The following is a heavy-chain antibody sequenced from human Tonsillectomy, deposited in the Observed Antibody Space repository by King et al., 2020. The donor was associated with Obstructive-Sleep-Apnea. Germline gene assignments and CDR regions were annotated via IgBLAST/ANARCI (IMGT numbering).Heavy chain of an antibody. CDR3: AKDRLVLPQYDFDY. Sequence: VQLVESGGGLIQPGGSLRLSCAASGFTFSSYAMSWVRQAPGKGLEWVSAISGSGVGTNYADSVKGRVSLSRDNSKNTLYLQMNSLRAEETAVYYCAKDRLVLPQYDFDYWGQGTLVTVSS. CDR2: ISGSGVGT. CDR1: GFTFSSYA. V-gene: IGHV3-23*04. D-gene: IGHD2-2*01. J-gene: IGHJ4*02.